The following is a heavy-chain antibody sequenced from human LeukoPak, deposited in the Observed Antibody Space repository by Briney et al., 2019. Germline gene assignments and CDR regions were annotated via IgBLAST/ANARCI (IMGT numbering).Heavy chain of an antibody. D-gene: IGHD3-10*01. V-gene: IGHV3-7*01. CDR3: ARDRVSGSGSIDY. J-gene: IGHJ4*02. Sequence: PGGSLRLSCAASGFTFSSYWMSWVRQAPGKGLEWVANIKQDESEKYYVDSVKGRFTISRDNAKNSLYLQMNSLRVEDTAVYYCARDRVSGSGSIDYWGQGTLVTVSS. CDR1: GFTFSSYW. CDR2: IKQDESEK.